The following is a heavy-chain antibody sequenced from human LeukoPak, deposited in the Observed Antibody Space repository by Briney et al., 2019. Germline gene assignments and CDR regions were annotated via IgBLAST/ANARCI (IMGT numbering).Heavy chain of an antibody. J-gene: IGHJ4*02. CDR3: AKDYHDYGDYSITVFDF. V-gene: IGHV3-23*01. CDR1: GFTFSNAW. CDR2: ISGDGGST. Sequence: GGSLRLSCAASGFTFSNAWMSWVRQAPGRGLEWVSTISGDGGSTYYANSVKGRFTISRDNSKNTQYLQMNSLRAEDTAVYYCAKDYHDYGDYSITVFDFWGQGTLVAVSS. D-gene: IGHD4-17*01.